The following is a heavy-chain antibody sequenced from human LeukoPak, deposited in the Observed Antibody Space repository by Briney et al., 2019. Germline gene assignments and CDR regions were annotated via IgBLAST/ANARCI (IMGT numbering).Heavy chain of an antibody. CDR1: GFTFSNAW. D-gene: IGHD7-27*01. V-gene: IGHV3-15*01. J-gene: IGHJ3*02. Sequence: GGSLRLSCAASGFTFSNAWMSWVRQAPGKGLEWVGRIKSKTDGGATDYAAPVKGRFTISRDDSKNTLYLQMNSLKTEDTAVYYCTTDATLGSQDAFDIWGQGTMVTVSS. CDR2: IKSKTDGGAT. CDR3: TTDATLGSQDAFDI.